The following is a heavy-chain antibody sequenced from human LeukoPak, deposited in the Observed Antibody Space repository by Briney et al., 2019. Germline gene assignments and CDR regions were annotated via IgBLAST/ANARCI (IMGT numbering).Heavy chain of an antibody. D-gene: IGHD3-10*01. CDR1: GYTFTSYY. CDR3: AREGGMVRGLPWFDP. CDR2: INPSGGST. Sequence: ASVKVSCKASGYTFTSYYMHWVRQAPGQGLEWMGIINPSGGSTSYAQKFQGRVTMTRDMSTSTVYMELSSLRSEDTAVYYCAREGGMVRGLPWFDPWGQGTLVTVSS. V-gene: IGHV1-46*01. J-gene: IGHJ5*02.